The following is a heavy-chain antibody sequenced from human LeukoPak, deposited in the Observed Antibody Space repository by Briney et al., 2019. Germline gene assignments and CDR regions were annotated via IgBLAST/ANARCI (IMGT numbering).Heavy chain of an antibody. CDR3: ARNGFPASSYDY. CDR1: GGSFSGYY. V-gene: IGHV4-34*01. D-gene: IGHD2-2*01. CDR2: INHSGST. J-gene: IGHJ4*02. Sequence: SETLSLTCAVYGGSFSGYYWSWIRLRPGKGLEWIGEINHSGSTNYNQSLKSRGSISVYTSKNQFYLKLSFVTAADTAVYCCARNGFPASSYDYWGKGTLVTVSS.